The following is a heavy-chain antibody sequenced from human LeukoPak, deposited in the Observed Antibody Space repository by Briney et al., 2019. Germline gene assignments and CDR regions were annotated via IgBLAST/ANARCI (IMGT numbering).Heavy chain of an antibody. CDR2: ISSSSSYI. CDR1: GLTFSRYA. V-gene: IGHV3-21*01. J-gene: IGHJ4*02. CDR3: ARDQKLDY. Sequence: GGSLRLSCAVSGLTFSRYAMSWVRQAPGKGLEWVSSISSSSSYIYYADSVKGRFTISRDNAKNSLYLQMNSLRAEDTAVYYCARDQKLDYWGQGTLVTVSS.